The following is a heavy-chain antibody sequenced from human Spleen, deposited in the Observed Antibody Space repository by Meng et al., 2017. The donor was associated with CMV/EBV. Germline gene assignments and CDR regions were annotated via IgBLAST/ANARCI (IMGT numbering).Heavy chain of an antibody. D-gene: IGHD4-11*01. Sequence: GESLKISCVASGITFSSYSMNWVRQAPGKGLEWVSSISSSSSYIYYADSVKGRFNISRDNAENSLYLQMSSLRAEDTAVYYCAKNTVTEPFYFFYGMDVWGQGTTVTVSS. CDR1: GITFSSYS. V-gene: IGHV3-21*01. CDR2: ISSSSSYI. J-gene: IGHJ6*02. CDR3: AKNTVTEPFYFFYGMDV.